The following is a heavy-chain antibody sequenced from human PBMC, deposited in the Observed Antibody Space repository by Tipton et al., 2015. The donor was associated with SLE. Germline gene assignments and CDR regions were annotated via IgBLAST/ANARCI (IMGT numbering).Heavy chain of an antibody. CDR1: AFTFGDYA. CDR3: TRVLEYCTGGVCYTGDY. V-gene: IGHV3-49*04. CDR2: IRSKPYGGTT. J-gene: IGHJ4*02. D-gene: IGHD2-8*02. Sequence: SLRLSCTASAFTFGDYAMSWVRQAPGKGLEWAGFIRSKPYGGTTEYAASVQGRFTISTDDSKTIAFLQMNSLKTEDTAVYYCTRVLEYCTGGVCYTGDYWGQGTLVTVSS.